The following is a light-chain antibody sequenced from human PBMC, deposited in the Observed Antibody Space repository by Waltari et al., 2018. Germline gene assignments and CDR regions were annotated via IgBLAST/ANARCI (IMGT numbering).Light chain of an antibody. V-gene: IGLV4-69*01. J-gene: IGLJ3*02. CDR2: VYSDGSH. Sequence: QLVLTQSPSASASLGASVKLTCTLSSGHTSNVIAWHQQQPEKGPRYLMKVYSDGSHSKGDEIPDRFSGSSSGAERYLTIPSVQSGDEADYYCQTGGHGTWVFGGGTKLTVL. CDR3: QTGGHGTWV. CDR1: SGHTSNV.